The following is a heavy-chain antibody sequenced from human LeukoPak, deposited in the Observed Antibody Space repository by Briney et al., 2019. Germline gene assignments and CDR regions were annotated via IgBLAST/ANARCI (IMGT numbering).Heavy chain of an antibody. CDR1: GYSISSGYY. Sequence: PSETLSLTCAVSGYSISSGYYWGWIRQPPGKGLEWIGSIYHNGNTYYNPSLKSRVTISVDTSKNQFSLKLSSVTAADTAVYYCARLSITMILVVITEYYFDYWGQGTLVTVSS. J-gene: IGHJ4*02. CDR2: IYHNGNT. V-gene: IGHV4-38-2*01. D-gene: IGHD3-22*01. CDR3: ARLSITMILVVITEYYFDY.